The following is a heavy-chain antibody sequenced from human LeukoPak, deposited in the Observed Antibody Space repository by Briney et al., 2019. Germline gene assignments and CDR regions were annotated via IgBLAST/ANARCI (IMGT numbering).Heavy chain of an antibody. D-gene: IGHD3-9*01. V-gene: IGHV3-30*18. CDR1: GFTFSSYG. J-gene: IGHJ4*02. CDR2: ISYDGSNK. Sequence: PGRSLRLSCAASGFTFSSYGMHWVRQAPGKGLEWVAVISYDGSNKYYADSVKGRFTISSDNSKNTLYLQMNSLRAEDTAVYYCAKGSVYDILTGYYTHFDYWGQGTLVTVSS. CDR3: AKGSVYDILTGYYTHFDY.